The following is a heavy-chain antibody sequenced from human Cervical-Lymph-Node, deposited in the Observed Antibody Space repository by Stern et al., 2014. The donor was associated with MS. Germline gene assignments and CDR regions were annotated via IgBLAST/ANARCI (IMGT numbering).Heavy chain of an antibody. CDR3: AKDRRGGYNYLYGMDV. J-gene: IGHJ6*02. Sequence: VQLVESGGGVVQPGTSLRLSCTGSRFTFRSYGLHWVRQAPGKGLEWVSVTSYDGGNRQYADSVKGRFTISRDNSKNTVYLHLNSLRPEDTGVYHCAKDRRGGYNYLYGMDVWGQGTTVTVS. D-gene: IGHD5-18*01. CDR2: TSYDGGNR. V-gene: IGHV3-30*18. CDR1: RFTFRSYG.